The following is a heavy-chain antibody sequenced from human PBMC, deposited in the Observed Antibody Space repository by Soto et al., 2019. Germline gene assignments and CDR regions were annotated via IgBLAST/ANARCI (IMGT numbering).Heavy chain of an antibody. CDR3: ARVTAGSGSYQIDL. CDR2: IGRVSTYI. D-gene: IGHD3-10*01. Sequence: GGSLRLSCVASGFPFSSFSLTWIRQAPGKGLEWVSSIGRVSTYIYYADSVRGRFTVSRDNAKNSVYLQMNGLTAEDSGIYYCARVTAGSGSYQIDLWGQGTLVTVSS. CDR1: GFPFSSFS. J-gene: IGHJ4*02. V-gene: IGHV3-21*01.